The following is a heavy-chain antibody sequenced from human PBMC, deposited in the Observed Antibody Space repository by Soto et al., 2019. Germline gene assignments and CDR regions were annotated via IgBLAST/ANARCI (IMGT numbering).Heavy chain of an antibody. D-gene: IGHD3-10*01. Sequence: PGESLKISCKASGYSFTSYWIGWVRQMPGKGLEWMGIIYPGDSDTRYSPSFQGQVTISADKSISTAYLQWSSLKASDTAMYYCARNRESQKNYFYYYMDVWGKGTKVTVSS. CDR2: IYPGDSDT. CDR3: ARNRESQKNYFYYYMDV. V-gene: IGHV5-51*01. J-gene: IGHJ6*03. CDR1: GYSFTSYW.